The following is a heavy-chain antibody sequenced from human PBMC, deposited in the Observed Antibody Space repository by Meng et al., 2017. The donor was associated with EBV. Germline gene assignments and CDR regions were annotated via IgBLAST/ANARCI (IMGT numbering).Heavy chain of an antibody. CDR2: ISYGGSNK. D-gene: IGHD5-12*01. CDR1: GSPFSLKV. CDR3: AGGQQWLRSPYFDY. J-gene: IGHJ4*02. Sequence: AASGSPFSLKVMHWVRQAPGKGLVWVSVISYGGSNKYSADSLKGRFKISIDNSKNTLYLQMNSLIAGDTAVYYCAGGQQWLRSPYFDYWGQGTLVTVSS. V-gene: IGHV3-30-3*01.